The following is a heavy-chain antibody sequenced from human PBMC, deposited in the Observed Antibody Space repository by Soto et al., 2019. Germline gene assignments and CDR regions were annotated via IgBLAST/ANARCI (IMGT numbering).Heavy chain of an antibody. CDR3: SRGVLVVVPAAMPYFDC. CDR2: IRSKAYGGTT. D-gene: IGHD2-2*01. V-gene: IGHV3-49*03. CDR1: GFTFGDYA. J-gene: IGHJ4*02. Sequence: GGSLRLSCTASGFTFGDYAMSWFRQAPGKGLEWVGFIRSKAYGGTTEYAASVKDRFTISRDDSKIIAYLQMNSLRTEDTAVYYCSRGVLVVVPAAMPYFDCWGQGTLVTVSS.